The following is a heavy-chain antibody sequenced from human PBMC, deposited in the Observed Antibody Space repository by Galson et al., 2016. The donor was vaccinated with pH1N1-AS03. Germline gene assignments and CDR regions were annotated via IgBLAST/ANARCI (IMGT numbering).Heavy chain of an antibody. J-gene: IGHJ4*02. D-gene: IGHD3-22*01. V-gene: IGHV4-59*08. CDR2: VSHDGNT. Sequence: GLEWIGYVSHDGNTNYNPSLYSRVTMSVDTSKNQFSLKLNSVSAADTAVYYCARMRVVAASDTSGYYYFDFWGQGALVTVSS. CDR3: ARMRVVAASDTSGYYYFDF.